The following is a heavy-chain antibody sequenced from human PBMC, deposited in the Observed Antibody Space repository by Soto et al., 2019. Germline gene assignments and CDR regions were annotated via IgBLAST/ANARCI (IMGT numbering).Heavy chain of an antibody. CDR3: ARETSSCSLYYYDGMDV. CDR2: ISSSSSTI. J-gene: IGHJ6*02. V-gene: IGHV3-48*02. CDR1: GFTFSSYS. Sequence: EVQLVESGGGLVQPGGSLRLSCAASGFTFSSYSMNWVRQAPGKGLEWVSYISSSSSTIYYADSVKGRFTISRDNAKNSLYLQMNSLRDEDTAVYYCARETSSCSLYYYDGMDVWGQGTTVTVSS. D-gene: IGHD6-13*01.